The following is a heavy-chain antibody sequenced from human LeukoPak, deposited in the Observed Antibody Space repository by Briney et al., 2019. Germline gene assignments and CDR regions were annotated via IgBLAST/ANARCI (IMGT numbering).Heavy chain of an antibody. CDR1: GGTFSSYA. CDR3: ARDLGYYYDSSGYYRHDAFDI. D-gene: IGHD3-22*01. J-gene: IGHJ3*02. CDR2: IIPILGIA. V-gene: IGHV1-69*04. Sequence: GSSVKVSCKASGGTFSSYAISWVRQAPGQGLEWMGRIIPILGIANYAQKFRGRVTITADKSTSTAYMELSSLRSEDTAVYYCARDLGYYYDSSGYYRHDAFDIWGQGTMVTVSS.